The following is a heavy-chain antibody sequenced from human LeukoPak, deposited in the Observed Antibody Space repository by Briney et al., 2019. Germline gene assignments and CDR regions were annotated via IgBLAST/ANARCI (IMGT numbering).Heavy chain of an antibody. J-gene: IGHJ6*02. Sequence: LPGGSLRLSRAASGFTFSSYAMIWVRQAPGKGLEWVSAISGCGGSTYYADSVKGRFTIPRNNSKNTLYLQMNSLRAEDTAVYYCAKGRKSYYYGMDVWGQGTTVTVSS. CDR1: GFTFSSYA. CDR3: AKGRKSYYYGMDV. V-gene: IGHV3-23*01. CDR2: ISGCGGST.